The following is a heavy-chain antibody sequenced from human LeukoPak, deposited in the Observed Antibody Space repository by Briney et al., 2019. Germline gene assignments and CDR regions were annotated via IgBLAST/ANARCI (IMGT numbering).Heavy chain of an antibody. CDR3: ARGEPYYYGSGNGPGSGWFDP. D-gene: IGHD3-10*01. CDR2: INHSGST. Sequence: SETLSLTCTVSGGSISSYYWSWIRQPPGKGLEWIGEINHSGSTNYNPSLKSRVTISVDTSKNQFSLKMSSVTAADTAVYYCARGEPYYYGSGNGPGSGWFDPWGQGTLVTVSS. CDR1: GGSISSYY. J-gene: IGHJ5*02. V-gene: IGHV4-34*01.